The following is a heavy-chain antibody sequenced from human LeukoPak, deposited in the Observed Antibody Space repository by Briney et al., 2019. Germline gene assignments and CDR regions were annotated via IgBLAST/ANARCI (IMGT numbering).Heavy chain of an antibody. CDR2: IYHSGST. Sequence: SETLSLTCTVSGYSISSGYYWGWIRQPPGKGLEWIGSIYHSGSTYYNPSLKSRVTISVDTSKNQFSLKLSSVTAADTAVYYCARVGPHGWLSSFNDAFDIWGQGTMVTVSS. CDR1: GYSISSGYY. D-gene: IGHD3-22*01. CDR3: ARVGPHGWLSSFNDAFDI. V-gene: IGHV4-38-2*02. J-gene: IGHJ3*02.